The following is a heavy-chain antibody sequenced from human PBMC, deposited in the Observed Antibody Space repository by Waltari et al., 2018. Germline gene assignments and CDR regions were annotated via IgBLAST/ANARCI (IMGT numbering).Heavy chain of an antibody. D-gene: IGHD1-26*01. V-gene: IGHV4-31*03. CDR1: GGSIRSSGLF. CDR3: ARDLVGATIGY. J-gene: IGHJ4*02. Sequence: QVQLQESGPGLVKPSETLSLTRRVSGGSIRSSGLFWSWIRQHPGKGLEWIGDLYYSGITYYNPSLKSRVTISKDTSKNQISLRLASVTAADTAVYYCARDLVGATIGYWGQGTLVNVSS. CDR2: LYYSGIT.